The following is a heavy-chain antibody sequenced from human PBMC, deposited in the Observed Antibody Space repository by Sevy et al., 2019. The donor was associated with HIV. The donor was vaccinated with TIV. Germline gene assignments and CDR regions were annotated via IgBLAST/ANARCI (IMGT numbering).Heavy chain of an antibody. D-gene: IGHD2-2*01. Sequence: ASVKVSCKASGGTFSSYAISWVRQAPGQGLEWMGGIIPIFGTANYAQKFQGRVTITADESTSTAYMELSSLRSEDTAVYYCARDWGYCSNTSCYEDYYYYGMDVWGQGTTVTVSS. CDR1: GGTFSSYA. J-gene: IGHJ6*02. CDR2: IIPIFGTA. CDR3: ARDWGYCSNTSCYEDYYYYGMDV. V-gene: IGHV1-69*13.